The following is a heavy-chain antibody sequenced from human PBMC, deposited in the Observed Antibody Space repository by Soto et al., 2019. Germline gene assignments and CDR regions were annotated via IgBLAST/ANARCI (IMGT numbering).Heavy chain of an antibody. Sequence: QVQLVQSAAEVKRPGASVKVSCWASGDTFSTYSFTWVRQAPGQGPEWMGWVSAYNGATYLAQKFQDRLTVTTETSTGTAYMELRSLRSDDTAVYYCARVQITPSGSRRFDPWGQGTRVTVSS. D-gene: IGHD5-12*01. CDR3: ARVQITPSGSRRFDP. J-gene: IGHJ5*02. CDR1: GDTFSTYS. V-gene: IGHV1-18*01. CDR2: VSAYNGAT.